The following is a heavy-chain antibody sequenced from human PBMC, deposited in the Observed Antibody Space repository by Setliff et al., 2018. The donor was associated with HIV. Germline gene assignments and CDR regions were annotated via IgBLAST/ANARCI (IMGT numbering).Heavy chain of an antibody. CDR1: GFTFSSYW. D-gene: IGHD2-2*01. V-gene: IGHV3-74*01. CDR3: ARGKIVVVPAAMRPFDY. CDR2: INSDGSST. J-gene: IGHJ4*02. Sequence: SCAASGFTFSSYWMHWVRQAPGKGLVWVSRINSDGSSTSYADSVKGRFTISRDNAKNTLYLQMNSLRAEDTAVYYCARGKIVVVPAAMRPFDYWGQGTLVTVSS.